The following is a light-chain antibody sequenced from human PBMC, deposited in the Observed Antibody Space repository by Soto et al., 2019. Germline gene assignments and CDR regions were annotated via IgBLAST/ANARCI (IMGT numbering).Light chain of an antibody. CDR3: QQYGSSPNT. CDR1: QSVSSSY. J-gene: IGKJ2*01. Sequence: EIVLTQSPGTLSLSPGERATLSCRASQSVSSSYLAWYQQKPGQAPRLLIYGASSRATGIPDRFGGSGSGTDFTLTLSRLEPEDFAVYYCQQYGSSPNTFGQGTKLEIK. CDR2: GAS. V-gene: IGKV3-20*01.